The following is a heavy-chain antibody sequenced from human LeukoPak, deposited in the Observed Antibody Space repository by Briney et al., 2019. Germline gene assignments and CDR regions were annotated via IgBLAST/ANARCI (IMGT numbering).Heavy chain of an antibody. CDR3: ARDRDYYDSSGYHY. D-gene: IGHD3-22*01. CDR2: IYSGGGT. Sequence: GGSLRLSCAASEFTVSSNYMSWVRQAPGKGLEWVSTIYSGGGTYYADSVKGRFTISRDNSRNTLYLQMNSLRAEDTAVYYCARDRDYYDSSGYHYWGQGTLVTVSS. V-gene: IGHV3-53*01. CDR1: EFTVSSNY. J-gene: IGHJ4*02.